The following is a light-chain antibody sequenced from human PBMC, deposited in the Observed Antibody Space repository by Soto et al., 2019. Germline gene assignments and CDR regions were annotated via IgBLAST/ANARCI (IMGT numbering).Light chain of an antibody. J-gene: IGKJ3*01. Sequence: DFVLTQSPLSLAVTPGEPASISCRSSQSLLHSNGYNYLNWYLQKPGQSPQLLIYMGSNRASGVPDRFSGSGSGTDFTLKISRVEAEDVGVYYCMQALQTPFTFGPGTKVEIK. V-gene: IGKV2-28*01. CDR3: MQALQTPFT. CDR2: MGS. CDR1: QSLLHSNGYNY.